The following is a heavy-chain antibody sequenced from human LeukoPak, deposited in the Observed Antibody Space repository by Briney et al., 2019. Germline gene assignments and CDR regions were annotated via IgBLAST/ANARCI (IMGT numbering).Heavy chain of an antibody. Sequence: GGSLRLSCAASGFRFSSFWMSWVRQAPGKGLAWVANINQNGGVRHYVDSVKGRFTISRDNAKNSLYLRMTSLRADDTAVYYCATSHDAAGTSWGQGTLVTVSS. D-gene: IGHD6-25*01. J-gene: IGHJ5*02. CDR2: INQNGGVR. CDR3: ATSHDAAGTS. CDR1: GFRFSSFW. V-gene: IGHV3-7*01.